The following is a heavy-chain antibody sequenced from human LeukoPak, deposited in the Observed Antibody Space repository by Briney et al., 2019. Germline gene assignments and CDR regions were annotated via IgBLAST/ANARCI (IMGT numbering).Heavy chain of an antibody. CDR2: IYPGDSDT. CDR3: ARTGRRGYSGYDYGTFDY. CDR1: GYSFTSYW. Sequence: GESLKISCKGSGYSFTSYWIGWVRQMPGKGLEWMGIIYPGDSDTRYSPSFQGQVTISADKSISTAYLQWSSLKASDTAMYYCARTGRRGYSGYDYGTFDYWGQGTLVTVSS. J-gene: IGHJ4*02. V-gene: IGHV5-51*01. D-gene: IGHD5-12*01.